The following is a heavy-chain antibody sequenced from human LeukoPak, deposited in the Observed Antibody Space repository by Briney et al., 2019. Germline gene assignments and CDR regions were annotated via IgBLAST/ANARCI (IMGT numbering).Heavy chain of an antibody. V-gene: IGHV1-2*02. CDR3: ARALRFLTGYYKNAFDI. J-gene: IGHJ3*02. Sequence: ASVKVSCKASGYTFTSYDINWVRQATGQGLEWMGWINPNSGGTNYAQKFQGRVTMTRDTSISTAYMELSRLRSDDTAVYYCARALRFLTGYYKNAFDIWGQGTMVTVSS. D-gene: IGHD3-9*01. CDR2: INPNSGGT. CDR1: GYTFTSYD.